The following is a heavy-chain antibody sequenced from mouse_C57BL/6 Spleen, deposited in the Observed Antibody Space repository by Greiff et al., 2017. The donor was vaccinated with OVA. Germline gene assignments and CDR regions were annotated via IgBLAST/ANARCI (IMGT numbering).Heavy chain of an antibody. D-gene: IGHD2-1*01. CDR1: GYTFTSYW. CDR3: AIGGNYDGWFAD. V-gene: IGHV1-74*01. J-gene: IGHJ3*01. Sequence: QVHVKQPGAELVKPGASVKVSCKASGYTFTSYWMHWVKQRPGQGLEWIGRIHPSDSDTNYNQKFKGKATLTVDKSSSTAYMQLSSLTSEDSAVYYCAIGGNYDGWFADWGQGTLVTVSA. CDR2: IHPSDSDT.